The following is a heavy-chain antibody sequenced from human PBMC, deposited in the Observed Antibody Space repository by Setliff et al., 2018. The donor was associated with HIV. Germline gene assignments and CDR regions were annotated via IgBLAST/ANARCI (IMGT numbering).Heavy chain of an antibody. CDR2: IYHSGST. V-gene: IGHV4-38-2*02. Sequence: SETLSLTCTVSGYSISSGYYWGWIRQPPGKGLEWIGSIYHSGSTYYNPSLKSRVTISVDTSKNQFSLKLSSVTAADTAVYYCARDPRSPVWAFDIWGQGTMVTVSS. CDR3: ARDPRSPVWAFDI. J-gene: IGHJ3*02. D-gene: IGHD2-8*01. CDR1: GYSISSGYY.